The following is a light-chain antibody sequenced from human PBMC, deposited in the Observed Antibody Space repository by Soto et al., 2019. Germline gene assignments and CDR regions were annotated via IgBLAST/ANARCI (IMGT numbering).Light chain of an antibody. Sequence: EVVFTQSPGTLSFSPGGRATLSCRASQSVSSDYLAWYQQKPGQAPRLLIYGASSRATGIPDRFSGSGSGTDFTLTINRLEPEDFATYYCQQANSFPISFGQGTRLEIK. CDR1: QSVSSDY. CDR3: QQANSFPIS. CDR2: GAS. V-gene: IGKV3-20*01. J-gene: IGKJ5*01.